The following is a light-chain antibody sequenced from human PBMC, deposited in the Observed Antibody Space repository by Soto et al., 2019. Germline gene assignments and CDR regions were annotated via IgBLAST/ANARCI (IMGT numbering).Light chain of an antibody. CDR3: QQRNYWPIT. CDR1: QSVGSY. J-gene: IGKJ5*01. CDR2: DAS. V-gene: IGKV3-11*01. Sequence: EIVLTQSPATLSLSPGEVVTLSFRASQSVGSYLAWYQQKLGQAPRLLIYDASKRATGIPARFSGSGSGTVFTLTINSLEPEDFAVYYCQQRNYWPITFGQGTRLEIK.